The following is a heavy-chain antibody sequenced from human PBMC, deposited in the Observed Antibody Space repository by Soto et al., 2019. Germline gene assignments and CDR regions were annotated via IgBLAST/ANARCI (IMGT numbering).Heavy chain of an antibody. CDR3: ASQHYYDSSGYYVVY. J-gene: IGHJ4*02. CDR2: IYYSGST. V-gene: IGHV4-39*01. D-gene: IGHD3-22*01. Sequence: PSETLSLTCTVSGGSVSSSGNYWGWIRQPPGKGLEWIGSIYYSGSTYYNPSLKSRVTTSVDTSKNQFSLKLSSVTAADTAVYYCASQHYYDSSGYYVVYWGQGTLVTVSS. CDR1: GGSVSSSGNY.